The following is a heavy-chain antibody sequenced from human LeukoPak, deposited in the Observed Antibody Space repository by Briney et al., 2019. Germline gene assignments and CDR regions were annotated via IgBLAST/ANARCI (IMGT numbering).Heavy chain of an antibody. J-gene: IGHJ4*02. CDR1: GFTFSSYS. V-gene: IGHV3-48*01. D-gene: IGHD6-13*01. CDR2: ISSSSTI. CDR3: ARRCIAAAGYYFDY. Sequence: PGGSLRLSCAASGFTFSSYSMNWVRQAPGKGLEWVSYISSSSTIYYADSVKGRFTISRDNAKNSLYLQMNSLRAEDTAVYYCARRCIAAAGYYFDYWGQGTLVTVSS.